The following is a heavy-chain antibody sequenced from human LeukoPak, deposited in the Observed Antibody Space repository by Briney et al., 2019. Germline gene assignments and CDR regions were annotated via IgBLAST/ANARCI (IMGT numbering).Heavy chain of an antibody. Sequence: GGSLRLSCAASGFTFSSYAMSWVRQAPGKGLEWVSAISGGGGSIYHADSVKGRFTISRDNSRNTLYLQMNSLRAEDTAVYYCAKEVAYLEYWGQGTLVTVSS. CDR3: AKEVAYLEY. V-gene: IGHV3-23*01. CDR2: ISGGGGSI. D-gene: IGHD2-8*02. J-gene: IGHJ4*02. CDR1: GFTFSSYA.